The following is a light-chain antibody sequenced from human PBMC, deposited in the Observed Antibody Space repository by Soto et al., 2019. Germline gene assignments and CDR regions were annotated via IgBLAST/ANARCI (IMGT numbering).Light chain of an antibody. CDR2: DAS. CDR3: QQRSNWSWT. V-gene: IGKV1-5*01. Sequence: DIQMTQSPSTLSASVGDTVTITCRASQTISGWLAWYQQRPGKAPNLLIFDASTLESGVPSRFSGSGSGTDFTLTISSLEPEDFEVYYCQQRSNWSWTFGQGTKVDI. J-gene: IGKJ1*01. CDR1: QTISGW.